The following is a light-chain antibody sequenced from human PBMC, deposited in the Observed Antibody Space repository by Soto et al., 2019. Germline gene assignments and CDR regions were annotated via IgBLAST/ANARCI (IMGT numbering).Light chain of an antibody. CDR3: QQYNSYSWT. Sequence: DIQMTQSPSPLSASVGDRVTITCRASQSSSSWLAWYQQKPGKAPKLLIYDASSLESGVPSRFSGSGSGTEFTLTISSLQPDDFATYYCQQYNSYSWTFGQGTKVDIK. V-gene: IGKV1-5*01. CDR1: QSSSSW. J-gene: IGKJ1*01. CDR2: DAS.